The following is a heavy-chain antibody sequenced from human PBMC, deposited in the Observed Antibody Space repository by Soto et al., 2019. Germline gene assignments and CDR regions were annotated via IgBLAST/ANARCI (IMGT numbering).Heavy chain of an antibody. CDR1: GFTFSSDA. D-gene: IGHD2-2*01. Sequence: VGSLRLSCAASGFTFSSDAMSWVREARGKGLEWVSGISGSGGSTYCADSVKGRFTISRDNSKNTLYLQMNSLRAEDTAVYYCAGRYCSSTSCLYYYYMDVWGKGTTVTVSS. V-gene: IGHV3-23*01. J-gene: IGHJ6*03. CDR2: ISGSGGST. CDR3: AGRYCSSTSCLYYYYMDV.